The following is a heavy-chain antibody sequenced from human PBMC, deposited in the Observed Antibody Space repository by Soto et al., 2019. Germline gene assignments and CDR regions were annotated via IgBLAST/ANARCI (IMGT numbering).Heavy chain of an antibody. Sequence: ASVKVSCKASGYTFTSYGISWVRQAPGQGLEWMGWISAYNGNTNYAQKNQGRVTMTTDTSTSTAYIELRSLRSDDTAVYYCARRGIPPSHYYYYYGMDVWGQGTTVTVSS. CDR1: GYTFTSYG. V-gene: IGHV1-18*01. J-gene: IGHJ6*02. CDR3: ARRGIPPSHYYYYYGMDV. CDR2: ISAYNGNT. D-gene: IGHD2-21*01.